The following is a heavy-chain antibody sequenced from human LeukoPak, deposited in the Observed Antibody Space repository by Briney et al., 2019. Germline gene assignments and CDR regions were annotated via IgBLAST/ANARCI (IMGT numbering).Heavy chain of an antibody. CDR2: IKTDGSST. D-gene: IGHD3-3*01. CDR1: GFTFSSNW. CDR3: ARGRADYDFWSGYYHYMDV. Sequence: PGGSLRLSRAASGFTFSSNWMHWVRQVPGKGLVWVSRIKTDGSSTSYADSVKGRFTISRDNAKNTLYLQMNSLRAEDTAVYYCARGRADYDFWSGYYHYMDVWGKGTTVTVSS. J-gene: IGHJ6*03. V-gene: IGHV3-74*01.